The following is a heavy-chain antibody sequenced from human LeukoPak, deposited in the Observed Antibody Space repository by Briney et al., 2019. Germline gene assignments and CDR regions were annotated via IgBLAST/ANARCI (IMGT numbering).Heavy chain of an antibody. Sequence: PGGSLRLSCAASGFTFSSYVMSWVRQAPGKGLEWVSAISGSGGSTYYADSVKGRFTISRDNSKNTLYLQMNSLRAEDTAVYYCARDPLATITDPFHFDYWGQGTLVTVSS. CDR3: ARDPLATITDPFHFDY. D-gene: IGHD5-12*01. V-gene: IGHV3-23*01. CDR2: ISGSGGST. J-gene: IGHJ4*02. CDR1: GFTFSSYV.